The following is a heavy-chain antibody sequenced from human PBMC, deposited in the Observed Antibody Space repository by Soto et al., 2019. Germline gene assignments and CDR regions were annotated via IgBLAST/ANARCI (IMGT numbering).Heavy chain of an antibody. Sequence: QITLKESGPTLVKPTQTLTLTCTFSGFSLSTSGVGVGWIRQPPGKALEWLALIYWDDDKRYSPSLKSRLTITKDTSKNHVVLTMTNMDPVDTATYYCAQSVAGAYYYYMDVWGKGTTVTVSS. V-gene: IGHV2-5*02. CDR2: IYWDDDK. D-gene: IGHD6-19*01. J-gene: IGHJ6*03. CDR1: GFSLSTSGVG. CDR3: AQSVAGAYYYYMDV.